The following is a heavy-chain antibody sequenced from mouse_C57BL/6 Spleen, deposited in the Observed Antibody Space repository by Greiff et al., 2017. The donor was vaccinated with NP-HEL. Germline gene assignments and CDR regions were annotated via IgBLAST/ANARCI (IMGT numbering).Heavy chain of an antibody. CDR1: GYSITSDY. J-gene: IGHJ4*01. Sequence: VQLKESGPGLAKPSQTLSLTCSVTGYSITSDYWNWIRKFPGNKLEYMGYISYSGSTYYNPSPKSRISITRDTSKNQYYLQLNSVTTEDTATYYCARYWGSSYGAMDYWGQGTSVTVSS. CDR3: ARYWGSSYGAMDY. D-gene: IGHD1-1*01. CDR2: ISYSGST. V-gene: IGHV3-8*01.